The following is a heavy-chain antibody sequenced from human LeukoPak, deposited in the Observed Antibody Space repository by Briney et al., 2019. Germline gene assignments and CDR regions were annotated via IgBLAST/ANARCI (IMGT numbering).Heavy chain of an antibody. CDR3: AQLCSGGSCQFRFDL. V-gene: IGHV1-18*01. D-gene: IGHD2-15*01. J-gene: IGHJ5*02. Sequence: GASVKVFCKASCYTFTSYGISWVRPAPRQGLEWMGWIIAYNGNTTSAQKQQGRVTMNTDTSTSLAYMGLRSLRSADKAVYCCAQLCSGGSCQFRFDLWGQRTLVTVST. CDR1: CYTFTSYG. CDR2: IIAYNGNT.